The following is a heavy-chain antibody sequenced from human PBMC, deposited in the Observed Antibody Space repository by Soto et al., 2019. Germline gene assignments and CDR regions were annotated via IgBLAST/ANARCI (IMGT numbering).Heavy chain of an antibody. CDR2: ILHSWST. D-gene: IGHD4-17*01. Sequence: QLQLQESGSGLVKPSQTLSLTCSVSGGSISSGGDSCNWIRQPPGKGLEWIGYILHSWSTYYNPSLKSRVTISVDTSKIQFSLKLTSVTAADTAVYYCSKGVTTVTTFDYWGQGTLVTVSS. CDR1: GGSISSGGDS. CDR3: SKGVTTVTTFDY. V-gene: IGHV4-30-2*01. J-gene: IGHJ4*02.